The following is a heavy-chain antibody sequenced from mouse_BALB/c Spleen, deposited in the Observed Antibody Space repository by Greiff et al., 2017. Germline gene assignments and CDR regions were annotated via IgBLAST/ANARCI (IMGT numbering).Heavy chain of an antibody. J-gene: IGHJ4*01. D-gene: IGHD6-1*01. CDR2: ISYDGSN. CDR1: GYSITSGYY. CDR3: AREALTMDY. Sequence: EVQLQESGPGLVKPSQSLSLTCSVTGYSITSGYYWNWIRQFPGNKLEWMGYISYDGSNNYNPSLKNRISITRDTSKNQFFLKLNSVTTEDTATYYCAREALTMDYWGQGTSVTVSS. V-gene: IGHV3-6*02.